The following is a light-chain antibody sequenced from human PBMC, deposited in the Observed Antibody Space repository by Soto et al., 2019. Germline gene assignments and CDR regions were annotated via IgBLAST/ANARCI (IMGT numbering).Light chain of an antibody. CDR3: MQGTQVRT. V-gene: IGKV2-30*02. J-gene: IGKJ1*01. CDR2: RVS. Sequence: DIVMTQSPLSLPVTLGQPASISCRSSQSLVHSDGNTYLNWFPQRPGQSPRRLIYRVSNRDSGVPDRFSGSGSGTDLPLKISRGEDQDVGVYYCMQGTQVRTFGQGNQVEIK. CDR1: QSLVHSDGNTY.